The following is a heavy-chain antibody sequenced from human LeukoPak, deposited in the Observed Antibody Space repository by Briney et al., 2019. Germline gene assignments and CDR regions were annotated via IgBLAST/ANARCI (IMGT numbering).Heavy chain of an antibody. CDR1: GFTFSSHG. J-gene: IGHJ6*02. V-gene: IGHV3-48*03. CDR3: ASFYSSSPNNYYYYGMDV. D-gene: IGHD6-13*01. Sequence: GGSLRLSCAASGFTFSSHGMNWVRQAPGKGLEWVSYISSTGSTIYYADSVKGRFTISRDNAKNSLYLQLKSLRVEDTAVYYCASFYSSSPNNYYYYGMDVWGQGTTVTVSS. CDR2: ISSTGSTI.